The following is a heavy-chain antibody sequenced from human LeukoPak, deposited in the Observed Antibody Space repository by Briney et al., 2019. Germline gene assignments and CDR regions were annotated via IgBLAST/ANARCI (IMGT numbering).Heavy chain of an antibody. J-gene: IGHJ4*02. Sequence: SQTLSLTCAISGDSVSSNSAAWNWIRQSPSRGLEWLGRTYYRSKWYNDYAVSVKSRITINPDTSKNQFSLQLNSMTPDDTAVYYCARDHYGATTAPSSFDYWGQGTLVTVSS. CDR2: TYYRSKWYN. CDR1: GDSVSSNSAA. V-gene: IGHV6-1*01. CDR3: ARDHYGATTAPSSFDY. D-gene: IGHD1-26*01.